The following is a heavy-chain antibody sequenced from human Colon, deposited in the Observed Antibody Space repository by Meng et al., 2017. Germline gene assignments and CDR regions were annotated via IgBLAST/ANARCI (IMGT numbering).Heavy chain of an antibody. Sequence: QVQSQVSGPGLGRPSETLSLTCNVSGGSVSSASYYWSWIRQPPGKGLEWIGLIHYSGSRNYNPSLKSRVTMSVDTSKNQVSLRLTSVTAADTAVYYCAREGGYDLTWFDPWGQGTLVTVSS. CDR2: IHYSGSR. J-gene: IGHJ5*02. CDR1: GGSVSSASYY. CDR3: AREGGYDLTWFDP. D-gene: IGHD5-12*01. V-gene: IGHV4-61*01.